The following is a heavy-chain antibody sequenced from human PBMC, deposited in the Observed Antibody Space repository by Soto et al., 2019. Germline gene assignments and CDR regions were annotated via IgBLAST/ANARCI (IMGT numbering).Heavy chain of an antibody. Sequence: GGSLRLSCAASGFTFSSYGMHWVRQAPGKGLEWVAVIWYDGSNKYYADSVKGRFTISRDNSKNTLYLQMNSLRAEDTAVYYCARAFHYPAAVAAYYYYYGMDVWGQGTTVTVSS. CDR3: ARAFHYPAAVAAYYYYYGMDV. CDR2: IWYDGSNK. D-gene: IGHD6-19*01. CDR1: GFTFSSYG. V-gene: IGHV3-33*01. J-gene: IGHJ6*02.